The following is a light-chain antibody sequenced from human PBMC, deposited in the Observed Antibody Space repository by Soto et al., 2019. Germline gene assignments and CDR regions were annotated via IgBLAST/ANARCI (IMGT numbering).Light chain of an antibody. CDR3: QQYGSSPT. CDR1: QSVSSNY. CDR2: DVS. J-gene: IGKJ1*01. V-gene: IGKV3-20*01. Sequence: EIVLTQPPGTLSLSPGERATLSCRSSQSVSSNYLAWYQQKPDQAPRLVIYDVSGRATGIPDRFSGSGSGTDFTLTISRLEPXDFAVYXCQQYGSSPTFGQGTKVEIK.